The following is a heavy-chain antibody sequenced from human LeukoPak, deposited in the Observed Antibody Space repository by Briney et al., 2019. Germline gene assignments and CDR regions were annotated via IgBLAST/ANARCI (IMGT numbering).Heavy chain of an antibody. CDR3: ARLLRNIAAAVYYFDY. Sequence: GESLKISCKGSGYSFTNEWIGWVRQMPGKGVEWMGIIYPGDSDTRYSPSFQGQVTMSVDRSISTAYLQWSSLKASDTAMYYCARLLRNIAAAVYYFDYWGQGTLVTVSS. J-gene: IGHJ4*02. CDR1: GYSFTNEW. V-gene: IGHV5-51*01. CDR2: IYPGDSDT. D-gene: IGHD6-13*01.